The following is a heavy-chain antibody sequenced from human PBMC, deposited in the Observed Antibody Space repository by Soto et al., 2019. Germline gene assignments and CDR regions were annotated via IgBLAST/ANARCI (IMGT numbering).Heavy chain of an antibody. V-gene: IGHV1-8*01. CDR2: MNPNSGNT. J-gene: IGHJ6*02. CDR3: AREFMVRGVTDYYYYGMDV. CDR1: GYTFTSYD. D-gene: IGHD3-10*01. Sequence: DSVKVSCKASGYTFTSYDINWVRQATGQGLEWMGWMNPNSGNTGYAQKFQGRVTMTRNTSISTAYMELSSLRSEDTAVYYCAREFMVRGVTDYYYYGMDVWGQGTTVTVSS.